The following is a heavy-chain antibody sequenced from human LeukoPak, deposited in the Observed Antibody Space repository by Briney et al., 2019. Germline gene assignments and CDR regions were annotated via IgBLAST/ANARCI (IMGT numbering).Heavy chain of an antibody. J-gene: IGHJ4*02. CDR3: ASGAAAAPGLYYFDY. D-gene: IGHD6-13*01. V-gene: IGHV4-59*01. Sequence: SETLSLTCTVAGGSISSYYWSWIRQPPGKGLEWIGYIYYSGSTNYNPSLKSRVTISVDTSKNQFSLKLSSVTAADTAVYYCASGAAAAPGLYYFDYWGQGTLVTVSS. CDR1: GGSISSYY. CDR2: IYYSGST.